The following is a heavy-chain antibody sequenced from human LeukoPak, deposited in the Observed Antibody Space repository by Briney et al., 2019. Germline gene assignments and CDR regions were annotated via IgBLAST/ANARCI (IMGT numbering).Heavy chain of an antibody. V-gene: IGHV3-33*08. CDR2: IWSDGSNK. J-gene: IGHJ4*02. D-gene: IGHD1-14*01. CDR1: GFTFSSYG. CDR3: ARASGPFDY. Sequence: GRSLRLSCAASGFTFSSYGMHWVRQAPGKGLEWVAVIWSDGSNKYYADSVKGRFTISRDNSRDTLYLQMNSLRAEDTAVYCCARASGPFDYWGQGTLVTASS.